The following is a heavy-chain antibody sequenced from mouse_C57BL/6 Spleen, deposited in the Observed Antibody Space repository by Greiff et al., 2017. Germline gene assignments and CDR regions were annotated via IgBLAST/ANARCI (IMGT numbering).Heavy chain of an antibody. CDR2: IYPGDGDT. CDR1: GYAFSSSW. J-gene: IGHJ1*03. CDR3: AGSSYEDWYFDV. D-gene: IGHD1-1*01. Sequence: QVQLQQPGPELVKPGASVKISCKASGYAFSSSWMNWVKQRPGKGLEWIGRIYPGDGDTNYNGKFKGKATLTADKSSSTAYMQLSSLTSEDSAVYFCAGSSYEDWYFDVWGTGTTVTVSS. V-gene: IGHV1-80*01.